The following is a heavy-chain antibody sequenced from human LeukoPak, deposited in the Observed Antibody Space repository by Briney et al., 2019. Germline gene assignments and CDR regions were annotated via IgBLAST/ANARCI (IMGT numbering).Heavy chain of an antibody. Sequence: SETLSFTCTVSGGSISSSSYYWGWIRQPPGKGLEWIGSIYYSGSTYYNPSLKSRVTISVDTSKNQFSLKLSSVTAADTAVYYCAGSIAAAGSFDYWGQGTLVTVSS. CDR2: IYYSGST. CDR3: AGSIAAAGSFDY. V-gene: IGHV4-39*01. D-gene: IGHD6-13*01. J-gene: IGHJ4*02. CDR1: GGSISSSSYY.